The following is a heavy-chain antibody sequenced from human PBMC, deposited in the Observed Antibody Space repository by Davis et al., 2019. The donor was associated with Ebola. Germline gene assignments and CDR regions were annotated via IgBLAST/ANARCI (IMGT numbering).Heavy chain of an antibody. J-gene: IGHJ4*02. CDR3: VRTTYGAPEY. D-gene: IGHD4-17*01. Sequence: PGGSLRLSCAASGFTFSNYAMNWVRQAPGKGLVYVSRISSDGGITSYADSVKGRFTISRDNAKSTLYLQMNSLTAEDTAVYYCVRTTYGAPEYWGQGTLVTVSS. V-gene: IGHV3-74*01. CDR1: GFTFSNYA. CDR2: ISSDGGIT.